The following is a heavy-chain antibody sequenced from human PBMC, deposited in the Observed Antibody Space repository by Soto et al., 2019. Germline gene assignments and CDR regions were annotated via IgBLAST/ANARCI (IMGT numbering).Heavy chain of an antibody. CDR1: GGSFSGYY. Sequence: QVQLQQWGAGLLKPSETLSLTCAVYGGSFSGYYWSWIRQPPGKGLEWIGEINHSGSTNYNPSLKRLVTISVYTSKNQFSLKLSSVTAADTAVYYCARGGGYRNWSGRSNWYFDLWGRGTLVTVSS. CDR2: INHSGST. CDR3: ARGGGYRNWSGRSNWYFDL. D-gene: IGHD5-12*01. V-gene: IGHV4-34*01. J-gene: IGHJ2*01.